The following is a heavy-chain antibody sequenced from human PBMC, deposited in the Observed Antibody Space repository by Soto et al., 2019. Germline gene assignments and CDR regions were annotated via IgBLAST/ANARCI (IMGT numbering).Heavy chain of an antibody. Sequence: GGSLRLSCAASGFTFSNYGMHWVRQAPGKGLEWVAVISYDESNKYYADSVKGRFTISRGNSRNTLYLQMNSLRAEDTAVYYCAKDLLRYFDWSPMDVWGQGIMVTVSS. CDR1: GFTFSNYG. D-gene: IGHD3-9*01. V-gene: IGHV3-30*18. CDR3: AKDLLRYFDWSPMDV. J-gene: IGHJ6*02. CDR2: ISYDESNK.